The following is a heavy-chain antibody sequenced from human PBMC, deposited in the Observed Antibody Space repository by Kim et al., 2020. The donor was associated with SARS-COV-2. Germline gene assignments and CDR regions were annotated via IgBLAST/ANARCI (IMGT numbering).Heavy chain of an antibody. J-gene: IGHJ4*01. CDR2: IYYSGST. CDR3: ARGPGELSFRPFDY. CDR1: GGSISSSSYY. D-gene: IGHD3-16*02. Sequence: SETLSLTRTVSGGSISSSSYYWGWIRQPPGKGLEWIGSIYYSGSTYYNPSLKSRVTISVDTSKNQFSLKLSSVTAADTAVYYCARGPGELSFRPFDYWG. V-gene: IGHV4-39*07.